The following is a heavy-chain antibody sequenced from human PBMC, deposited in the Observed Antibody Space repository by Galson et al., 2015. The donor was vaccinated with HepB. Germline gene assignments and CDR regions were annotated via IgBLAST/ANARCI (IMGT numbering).Heavy chain of an antibody. J-gene: IGHJ4*02. CDR2: INAYNGHT. Sequence: VKVSCKASAYTFISYGISWVRQAPGQGLEWMGWINAYNGHTNYAQKFQGRVTMTTDTSTSTAYMELRSLRSDDTAVYYCARVGGTPGPRYCSSTSCYTFDFWGQGTLVTVSS. V-gene: IGHV1-18*01. CDR3: ARVGGTPGPRYCSSTSCYTFDF. CDR1: AYTFISYG. D-gene: IGHD2-2*02.